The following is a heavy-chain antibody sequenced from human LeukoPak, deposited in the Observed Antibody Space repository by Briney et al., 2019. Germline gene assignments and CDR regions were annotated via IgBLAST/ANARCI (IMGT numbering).Heavy chain of an antibody. D-gene: IGHD3-3*01. CDR3: ARDWWSGYLDY. V-gene: IGHV4-61*02. J-gene: IGHJ4*02. CDR1: GDSINSGSYY. CDR2: MHTSGST. Sequence: SETLSLTCTVSGDSINSGSYYWSWIRQPAGKGLEWIGRMHTSGSTNYNPSLECRVTISIDTSKNQFSLKLSSVTAADTAVYYCARDWWSGYLDYWGQGTLVTVSS.